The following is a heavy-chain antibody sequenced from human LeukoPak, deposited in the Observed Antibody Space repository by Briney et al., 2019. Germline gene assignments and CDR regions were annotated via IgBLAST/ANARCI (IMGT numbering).Heavy chain of an antibody. D-gene: IGHD3-3*02. CDR1: GFTVSSTY. CDR2: LYSSGIT. CDR3: ARDSSSFPNYFDF. J-gene: IGHJ4*02. Sequence: GGSLRLSCAASGFTVSSTYMSWVRQAPGQGLEWVSLLYSSGITFYAESVQGRFTISRDNSKNTLYLQMNSLRAEDTAIYYCARDSSSFPNYFDFCRQGTLVTVSS. V-gene: IGHV3-53*01.